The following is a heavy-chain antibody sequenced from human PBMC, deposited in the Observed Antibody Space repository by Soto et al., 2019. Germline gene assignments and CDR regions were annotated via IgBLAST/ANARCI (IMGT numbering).Heavy chain of an antibody. Sequence: SETLSLTCTVSGGSISSSSYYWGWIRQPPGKGLEWIGSIYYSGSTYYNASLKHRVTISVETYKKQFSLKLSSVNAADTAVYYCATPIGDQPPSDYWGQGTLVTVSS. CDR1: GGSISSSSYY. V-gene: IGHV4-39*01. CDR3: ATPIGDQPPSDY. CDR2: IYYSGST. D-gene: IGHD2-2*01. J-gene: IGHJ4*02.